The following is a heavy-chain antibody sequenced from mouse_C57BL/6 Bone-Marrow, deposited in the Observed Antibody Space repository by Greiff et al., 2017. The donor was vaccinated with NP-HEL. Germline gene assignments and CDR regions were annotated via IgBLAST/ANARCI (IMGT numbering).Heavy chain of an antibody. CDR3: ARPITTVVADWYFDV. CDR1: GYAFSSSW. CDR2: IYPGDGDT. J-gene: IGHJ1*03. D-gene: IGHD1-1*01. Sequence: QVQLQQSGPELVKPGASVKISCKASGYAFSSSWMNWVKQRPGKGLEWIGRIYPGDGDTNYNGKFKGKATLTADKPSSTAYMQLSSLTSEDSAVYFCARPITTVVADWYFDVWGTGTTVTVSS. V-gene: IGHV1-82*01.